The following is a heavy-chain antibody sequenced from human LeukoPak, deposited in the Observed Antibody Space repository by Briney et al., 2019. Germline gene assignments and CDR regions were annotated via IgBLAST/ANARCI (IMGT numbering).Heavy chain of an antibody. J-gene: IGHJ4*02. CDR2: IYYSGST. D-gene: IGHD3-22*01. CDR3: ARRSVDSSGRFDY. CDR1: GGSISSSSYY. Sequence: PSETLSLTCTVSGGSISSSSYYWGWIRQPPGKGLEWIGSIYYSGSTYYNPSLKSRVTISVDTSKNQFSLKLSSVTAADTAVYYCARRSVDSSGRFDYWGQGTLVTVSS. V-gene: IGHV4-39*01.